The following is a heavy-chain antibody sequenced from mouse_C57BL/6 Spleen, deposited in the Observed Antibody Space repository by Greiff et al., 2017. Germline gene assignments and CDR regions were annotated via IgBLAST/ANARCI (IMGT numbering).Heavy chain of an antibody. CDR1: GYTFTDYY. D-gene: IGHD2-5*01. CDR2: IFPGRGST. J-gene: IGHJ3*01. V-gene: IGHV1-75*01. Sequence: VQRVESGPELVKPGASVKISCKASGYTFTDYYINWVKQRPGQGLEWIGWIFPGRGSTYYTEKFKGKATLTVDKSSSTAYMLLSSLTSEDSAVYFCARGAYYSNSWFAYWGQGTLVTVSA. CDR3: ARGAYYSNSWFAY.